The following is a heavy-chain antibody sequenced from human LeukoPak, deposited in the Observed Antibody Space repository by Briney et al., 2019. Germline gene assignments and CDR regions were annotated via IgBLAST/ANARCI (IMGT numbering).Heavy chain of an antibody. Sequence: GGSLRLSCAASGFTFSSYAMRWVRQAPGKGLEWVSAISGSGGSTYYADSVKGRFTISRDNSKNTLYLQMNSLRAEDTAVYYCAKDRGIFGEVPPDYWGQGTLVTVSS. J-gene: IGHJ4*02. CDR1: GFTFSSYA. CDR3: AKDRGIFGEVPPDY. D-gene: IGHD3-3*01. CDR2: ISGSGGST. V-gene: IGHV3-23*01.